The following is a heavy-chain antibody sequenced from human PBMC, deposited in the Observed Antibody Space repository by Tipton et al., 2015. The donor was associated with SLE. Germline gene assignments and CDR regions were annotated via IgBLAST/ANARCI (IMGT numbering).Heavy chain of an antibody. D-gene: IGHD1-26*01. CDR1: GFSFRSYW. CDR3: ARGGVGAVFDN. Sequence: SLRLSCAASGFSFRSYWMYWARQAPGKGLVWVSRINSDGSSTNYADSVKGRFTISRDNAKNTLYLQMNSLRAEDTAVYYCARGGVGAVFDNWGQGTLVTVSS. J-gene: IGHJ4*02. CDR2: INSDGSST. V-gene: IGHV3-74*01.